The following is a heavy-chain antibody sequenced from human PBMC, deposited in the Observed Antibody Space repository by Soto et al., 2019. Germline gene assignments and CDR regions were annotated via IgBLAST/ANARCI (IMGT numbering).Heavy chain of an antibody. J-gene: IGHJ3*02. V-gene: IGHV6-1*01. CDR3: ARELADIRIFGVVIYNDAFDI. Sequence: SQTLSLTCPISGDSLSSNSAAWNWITQSPSRGLERLGTTYYRPKRYNDYAVSVKSRITINPDTSKNKFSLQLNSVPPGDAVVYYCARELADIRIFGVVIYNDAFDIWGQGTMVTVSS. CDR2: TYYRPKRYN. CDR1: GDSLSSNSAA. D-gene: IGHD3-3*01.